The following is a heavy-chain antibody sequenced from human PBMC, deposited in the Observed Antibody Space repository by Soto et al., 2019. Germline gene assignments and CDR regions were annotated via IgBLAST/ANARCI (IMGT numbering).Heavy chain of an antibody. V-gene: IGHV1-69*01. CDR3: ARGYRDGYFDAMDV. Sequence: QVLLVQSGAEVKKSGSSVKFSCKASGGTLRSSASNWVRQAPGQGLEWMGGIIPMFGKANYAENFQGRVTIAEDESTLKAYMVLSSLTSDYSAVNYCARGYRDGYFDAMDVGGQGTTVTVSS. CDR1: GGTLRSSA. D-gene: IGHD2-2*02. CDR2: IIPMFGKA. J-gene: IGHJ6*02.